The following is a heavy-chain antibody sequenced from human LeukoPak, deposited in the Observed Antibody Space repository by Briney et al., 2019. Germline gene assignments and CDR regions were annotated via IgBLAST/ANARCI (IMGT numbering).Heavy chain of an antibody. CDR3: ARDLAYYYDSSYD. Sequence: GGSLRLSCAASGLTFSSYAMSWVRQAPGKGLEWVSVISGSGGSTYYADSVKGRFTISRDNAKNSLFLQMNSLRAEDTAVYFCARDLAYYYDSSYDWGQGTLVTVSS. V-gene: IGHV3-23*01. CDR1: GLTFSSYA. D-gene: IGHD3-22*01. J-gene: IGHJ4*02. CDR2: ISGSGGST.